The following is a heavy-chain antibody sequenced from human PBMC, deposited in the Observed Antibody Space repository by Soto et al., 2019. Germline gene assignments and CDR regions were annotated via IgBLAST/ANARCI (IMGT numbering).Heavy chain of an antibody. Sequence: QVQLVESGGGLVKPGGSLRLSCAASGFTFSDYYMSWIRQAPGKGLEWVSYISSSGSTIYYADSVKGRFTISRDNAKNSLYLQMNSLRAEDPAVYYCARDKGITIFGVDGYCYYGIDVWGQGTTVTVSS. CDR2: ISSSGSTI. D-gene: IGHD3-3*01. V-gene: IGHV3-11*01. CDR3: ARDKGITIFGVDGYCYYGIDV. CDR1: GFTFSDYY. J-gene: IGHJ6*02.